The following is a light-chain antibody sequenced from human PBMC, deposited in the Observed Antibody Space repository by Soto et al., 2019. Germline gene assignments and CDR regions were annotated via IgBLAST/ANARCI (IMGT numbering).Light chain of an antibody. CDR3: GTWDSSLSSWV. J-gene: IGLJ3*02. V-gene: IGLV1-51*02. Sequence: QSVLPQPPSVSAAPGQKVTISFSGSSSNIGNNYVSWYQQLPGTAPKLLIYENHKRPSGIPDRFSGSKSGTSATLGITGLQTGDEADYYCGTWDSSLSSWVFGGGTKLTVL. CDR2: ENH. CDR1: SSNIGNNY.